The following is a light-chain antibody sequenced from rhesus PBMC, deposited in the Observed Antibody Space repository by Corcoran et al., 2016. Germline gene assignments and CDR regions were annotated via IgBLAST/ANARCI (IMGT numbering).Light chain of an antibody. J-gene: IGKJ1*01. CDR2: KAS. V-gene: IGKV1-21*01. Sequence: DIQMTQSPSSLSASVGDRVTITCRASQGISTWLVWYQQKPGKAPNLLIYKASTLQAGVPSRFNGSGSGTDFTLPISSLPPEDVATYYCQQSNTAPWTFGQGTKVEIK. CDR1: QGISTW. CDR3: QQSNTAPWT.